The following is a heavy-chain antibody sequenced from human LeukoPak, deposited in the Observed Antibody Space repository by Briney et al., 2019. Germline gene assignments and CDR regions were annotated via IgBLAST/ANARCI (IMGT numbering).Heavy chain of an antibody. CDR1: GFTFSSYS. CDR3: ARVHPTTVGYDAFDI. Sequence: GGSLRLSCAASGFTFSSYSMNWVRQAPGKGLEWVSSISSSGSYIYYADSVKGRFTISRDNSKNTLYLQMNSLRAEDTAVYYCARVHPTTVGYDAFDIWGQGTMVTVSS. D-gene: IGHD4-23*01. V-gene: IGHV3-21*04. J-gene: IGHJ3*02. CDR2: ISSSGSYI.